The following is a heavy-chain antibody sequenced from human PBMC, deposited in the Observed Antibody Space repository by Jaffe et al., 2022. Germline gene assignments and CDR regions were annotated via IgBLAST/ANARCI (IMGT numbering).Heavy chain of an antibody. D-gene: IGHD6-19*01. CDR2: ISSSSSYI. J-gene: IGHJ4*02. Sequence: EVQLVESGGGLVKPGGSLRLSCAASGFTFSSYSMNWVRQAPGKGLEWVSSISSSSSYIYYADSVKGRFTISRDNAKNSLYLQMNSLRAEDTAVYYCARGARAVAGRRGGYWGQGTLVTVSS. CDR1: GFTFSSYS. V-gene: IGHV3-21*01. CDR3: ARGARAVAGRRGGY.